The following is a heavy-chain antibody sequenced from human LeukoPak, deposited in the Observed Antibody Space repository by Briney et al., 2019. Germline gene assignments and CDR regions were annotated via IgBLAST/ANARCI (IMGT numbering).Heavy chain of an antibody. V-gene: IGHV3-48*03. CDR1: GFTFSSYE. CDR2: ISSSGSTI. Sequence: GGSLRLSCAASGFTFSSYEMNWVRQAPGKGLEWVSYISSSGSTIYYADSVKGRFTISRDNAKNSLYVQMNSLRAEDTAVYYCVRDRGWLSNPGYFDYWGRGILVTVSS. D-gene: IGHD3-22*01. CDR3: VRDRGWLSNPGYFDY. J-gene: IGHJ4*02.